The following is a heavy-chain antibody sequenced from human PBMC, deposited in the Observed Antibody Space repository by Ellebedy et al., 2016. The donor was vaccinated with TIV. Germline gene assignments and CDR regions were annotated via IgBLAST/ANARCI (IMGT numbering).Heavy chain of an antibody. D-gene: IGHD1-7*01. CDR2: IYIGGNT. CDR3: AGGDWNYYFDY. Sequence: GESLKISCAASGFTVSNNYMTWVRQAPGRGLEWISTIYIGGNTYYEDSVKGRFTISRDTSNNTLYLQMNNLRAEDTAIYHCAGGDWNYYFDYWGQGTLVIVSS. V-gene: IGHV3-53*01. J-gene: IGHJ4*02. CDR1: GFTVSNNY.